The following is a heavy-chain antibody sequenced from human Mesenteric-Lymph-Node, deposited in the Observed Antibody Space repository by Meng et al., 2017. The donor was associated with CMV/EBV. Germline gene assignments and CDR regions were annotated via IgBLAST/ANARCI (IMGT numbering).Heavy chain of an antibody. V-gene: IGHV4-39*01. Sequence: QLQRGEEGPGQVKPSETLSLTCTVAGDSISSFYYWGWIRQPPGRGLEWIGSVHYTGSTYYSPSLKSRVTVSVDTSKNQFSLRLTSVTAADTAVYYCARPFPSWQSPRLDPFGAWGQGTLVTVSS. CDR3: ARPFPSWQSPRLDPFGA. CDR2: VHYTGST. D-gene: IGHD6-19*01. J-gene: IGHJ5*02. CDR1: GDSISSFYY.